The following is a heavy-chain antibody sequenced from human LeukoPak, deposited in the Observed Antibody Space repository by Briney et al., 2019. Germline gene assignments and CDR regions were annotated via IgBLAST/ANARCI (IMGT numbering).Heavy chain of an antibody. D-gene: IGHD4/OR15-4a*01. V-gene: IGHV3-11*01. Sequence: GGSLGLSCAASGFTFKDYYMSWIRQTPGKGLEWVSYISSRGNMIYYADSVKGRFTISRDNAKNSLYLHMNSLRADDTAVYYCARGGATGNYHFASWGQGTLVTISS. CDR1: GFTFKDYY. CDR2: ISSRGNMI. CDR3: ARGGATGNYHFAS. J-gene: IGHJ4*02.